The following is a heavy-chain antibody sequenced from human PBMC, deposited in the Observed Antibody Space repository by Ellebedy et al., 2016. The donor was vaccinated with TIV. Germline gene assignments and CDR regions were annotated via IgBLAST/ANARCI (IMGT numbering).Heavy chain of an antibody. V-gene: IGHV3-48*03. CDR3: ARDHLAEGSGTYSSWFDP. D-gene: IGHD3-10*01. CDR1: GFTFSSYE. Sequence: GESLKISCVASGFTFSSYEMKWGRQAPGKGLEWISYISRGGTTEKYADSVKGRFTISRDNAKNSLYLQMNSLRAEDTAVYDCARDHLAEGSGTYSSWFDPWGQGTLVTVSS. J-gene: IGHJ5*02. CDR2: ISRGGTTE.